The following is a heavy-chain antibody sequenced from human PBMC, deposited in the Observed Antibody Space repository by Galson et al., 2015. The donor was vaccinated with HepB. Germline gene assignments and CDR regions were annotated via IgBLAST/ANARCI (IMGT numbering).Heavy chain of an antibody. Sequence: QSGAEVKKPGESLKISCKGSGYSFTSYWIGWVRQMPGKGLEWMGIIYPGDSDTRYSPSFQGQVTISADKSISTAYLQWSSLKASDTAMYYCARSREYYYDSSDAFDIWGQGTMVTVSS. D-gene: IGHD3-22*01. V-gene: IGHV5-51*03. J-gene: IGHJ3*02. CDR1: GYSFTSYW. CDR3: ARSREYYYDSSDAFDI. CDR2: IYPGDSDT.